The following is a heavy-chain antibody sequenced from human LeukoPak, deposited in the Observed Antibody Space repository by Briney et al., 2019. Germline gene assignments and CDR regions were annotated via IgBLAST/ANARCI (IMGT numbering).Heavy chain of an antibody. J-gene: IGHJ4*02. Sequence: ASVKVSCKASGYTFTGYYMHWVRQAPGQGLEWMGRINPKSGGTNYAQKFQGRVTMTRDTSISTAYMELSRLRSDDTAVYYCARGTYYYDSSGYYFYFDYWGQGTLVTVSS. CDR1: GYTFTGYY. CDR3: ARGTYYYDSSGYYFYFDY. V-gene: IGHV1-2*06. CDR2: INPKSGGT. D-gene: IGHD3-22*01.